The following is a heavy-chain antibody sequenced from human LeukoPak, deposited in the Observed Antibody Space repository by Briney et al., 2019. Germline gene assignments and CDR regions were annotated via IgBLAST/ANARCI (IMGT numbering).Heavy chain of an antibody. D-gene: IGHD3-22*01. CDR1: GGTFSSYA. Sequence: ASVKVSCKASGGTFSSYAISWVRQAPGQGLEWMGGIIPIFGTANYAQKFQGRVTITADKSTSTAYMELSSLRSEDTAVYYCARESAGVYDSSGYYAHDAFDIWGQGTMVTVSS. J-gene: IGHJ3*02. CDR2: IIPIFGTA. V-gene: IGHV1-69*06. CDR3: ARESAGVYDSSGYYAHDAFDI.